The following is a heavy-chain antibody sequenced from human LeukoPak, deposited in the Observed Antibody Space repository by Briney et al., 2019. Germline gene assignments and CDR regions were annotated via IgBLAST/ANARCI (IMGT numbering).Heavy chain of an antibody. CDR1: GFTFSNYW. CDR2: INLDGSQK. J-gene: IGHJ4*02. CDR3: ARKRPNYFDY. Sequence: GGSLRLSCAASGFTFSNYWMAWVRQARGKGPEGVANINLDGSQKYYVDSVKGRFTISRDNAENSLYLQMNSLRAEDTALYYCARKRPNYFDYWGQGTLVTVSS. V-gene: IGHV3-7*01.